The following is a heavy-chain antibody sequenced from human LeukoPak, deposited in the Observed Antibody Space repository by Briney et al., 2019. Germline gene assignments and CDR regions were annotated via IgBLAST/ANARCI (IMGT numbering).Heavy chain of an antibody. Sequence: GRSLRLSCAASGFTFSSYGMHWVRQAPGKGLEWVAVISYDGSNKYYADSVKGRFTISRDNSKNTLYLQMNSLRVDDTAVYYCARPGSGSWGQGTLVTVSS. CDR3: ARPGSGS. CDR1: GFTFSSYG. CDR2: ISYDGSNK. J-gene: IGHJ4*02. V-gene: IGHV3-30*03. D-gene: IGHD3-10*01.